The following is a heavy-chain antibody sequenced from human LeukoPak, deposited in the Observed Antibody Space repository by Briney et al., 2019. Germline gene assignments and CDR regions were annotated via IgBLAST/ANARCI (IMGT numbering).Heavy chain of an antibody. V-gene: IGHV3-49*03. D-gene: IGHD3-10*01. CDR3: TRDFRTKAPAYYMDV. Sequence: PGGSLRLSCTASGFTFGDYAMSWFRQAPGKGLEWVGFIRSKAYGGTTEYAASVKGRFTISRDDSKSIAYLQMNSLKTEDTAVYYCTRDFRTKAPAYYMDVWGKGTTVTVSS. CDR2: IRSKAYGGTT. J-gene: IGHJ6*03. CDR1: GFTFGDYA.